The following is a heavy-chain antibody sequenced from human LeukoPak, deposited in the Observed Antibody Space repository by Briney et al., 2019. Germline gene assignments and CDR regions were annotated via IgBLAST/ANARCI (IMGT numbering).Heavy chain of an antibody. V-gene: IGHV1-18*01. D-gene: IGHD1-26*01. J-gene: IGHJ4*02. CDR3: ARATIVGAMGGAYFDY. CDR2: ISAYNGNT. CDR1: GYTFTSYG. Sequence: ASVKVSCKASGYTFTSYGISRVRQAPGQGLEWMGWISAYNGNTNYAQKLQGRVTMTTDTSTSTAYMELRSLRSDDTAVYYCARATIVGAMGGAYFDYWGQGTLVTVSS.